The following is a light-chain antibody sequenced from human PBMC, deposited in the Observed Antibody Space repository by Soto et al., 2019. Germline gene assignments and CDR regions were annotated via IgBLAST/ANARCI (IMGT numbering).Light chain of an antibody. J-gene: IGKJ2*01. CDR1: QSVSNNY. CDR2: GAS. Sequence: EIGLTQSPGTLSLSPGERATLSCRASQSVSNNYLTWYQQKPGQAPRLLIYGASNRATGIPDRFSGSGSGTDFTLTISRLEPEDFAVYYCHQYGSSPYTFGQGTKLEIK. CDR3: HQYGSSPYT. V-gene: IGKV3-20*01.